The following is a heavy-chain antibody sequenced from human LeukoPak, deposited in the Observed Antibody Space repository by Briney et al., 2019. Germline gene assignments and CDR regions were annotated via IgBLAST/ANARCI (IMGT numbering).Heavy chain of an antibody. CDR3: ARLGHYYYFMDV. J-gene: IGHJ6*03. CDR2: ISSSGSTV. Sequence: GGSLRLSCAASGFTFSDYYMSWIRQAPGEGLEWVSYISSSGSTVYYADSLKGRFTISSDNAKNSLYLQMNSLRAEDTAVYYCARLGHYYYFMDVWGKGTTVTVSS. V-gene: IGHV3-11*01. CDR1: GFTFSDYY.